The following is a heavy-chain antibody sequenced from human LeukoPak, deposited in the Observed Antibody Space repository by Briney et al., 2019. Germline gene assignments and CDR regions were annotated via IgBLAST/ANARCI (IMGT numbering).Heavy chain of an antibody. V-gene: IGHV3-48*03. J-gene: IGHJ4*02. CDR2: ISSSGSTI. CDR3: ARVPSYYYDSSGYYYAN. D-gene: IGHD3-22*01. Sequence: GGPLRLSCAASGFTFSSYEMNWVRQAPGKGLEWVSYISSSGSTIYYADSVKGRFTISRDNAKNSLYLQMNSLRAEDTAVYYCARVPSYYYDSSGYYYANWGQGTLVTVSS. CDR1: GFTFSSYE.